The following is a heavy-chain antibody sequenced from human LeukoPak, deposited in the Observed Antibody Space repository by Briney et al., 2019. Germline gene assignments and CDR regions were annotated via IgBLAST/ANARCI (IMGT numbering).Heavy chain of an antibody. CDR1: GYTLTDHY. CDR2: LNPKTGGT. CDR3: ARMEDTAIPPFDY. V-gene: IGHV1-2*02. Sequence: ASVNVSCKASGYTLTDHYIHWVRQAPGQGLEWMGWLNPKTGGTNYAQTFQGRVTMTRDTSISTAYMELSRLRSDDTAVYYCARMEDTAIPPFDYWGQGTLVTVSS. J-gene: IGHJ4*02. D-gene: IGHD5-18*01.